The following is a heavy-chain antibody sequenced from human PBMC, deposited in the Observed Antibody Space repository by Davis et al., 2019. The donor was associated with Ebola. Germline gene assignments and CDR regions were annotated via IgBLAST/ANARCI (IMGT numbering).Heavy chain of an antibody. V-gene: IGHV3-74*01. Sequence: PGGSLRLSCAASGFTFSSYWMHCVRQAPGKGLVWVSRINSDGSSTSYADSVKGRFTISRDNAKNTLYLQMNSLRAEDTAVYYCARVDTWRLRYFDWLLTPGMDVWGQGTTVTVSS. CDR1: GFTFSSYW. D-gene: IGHD3-9*01. CDR3: ARVDTWRLRYFDWLLTPGMDV. J-gene: IGHJ6*02. CDR2: INSDGSST.